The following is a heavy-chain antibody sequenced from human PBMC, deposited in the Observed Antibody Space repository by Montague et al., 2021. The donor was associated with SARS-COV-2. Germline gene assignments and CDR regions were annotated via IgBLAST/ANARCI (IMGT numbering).Heavy chain of an antibody. CDR3: AREGSGRGYYYYGMDV. Sequence: SETLSITCTVSGGSISSYYWSWIRQPPGKGLEWIGYIYYSGSTNYNPSLKSRVTISVDTSKNQFSLKLSSVTAADTAVYYCAREGSGRGYYYYGMDVWGQGTTVTVSS. CDR2: IYYSGST. J-gene: IGHJ6*02. V-gene: IGHV4-59*01. D-gene: IGHD3-10*01. CDR1: GGSISSYY.